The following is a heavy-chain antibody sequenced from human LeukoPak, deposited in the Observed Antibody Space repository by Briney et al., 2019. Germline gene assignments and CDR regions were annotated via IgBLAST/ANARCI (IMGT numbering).Heavy chain of an antibody. CDR3: ARRTYYDTLTGYNYGYFDL. Sequence: KASETLSLTCTVSGVSISDYYWSWVRQPPGKGLEWIGYIYYTGSTDYNPSLKSRATMSLGTSKNQFSLNLRSVTATDTAVYYCARRTYYDTLTGYNYGYFDLWGRGTLVTVSS. V-gene: IGHV4-59*01. D-gene: IGHD3-9*01. CDR1: GVSISDYY. J-gene: IGHJ2*01. CDR2: IYYTGST.